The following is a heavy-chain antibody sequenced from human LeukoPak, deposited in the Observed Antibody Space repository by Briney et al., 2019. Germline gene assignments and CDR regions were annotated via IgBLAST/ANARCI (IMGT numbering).Heavy chain of an antibody. J-gene: IGHJ4*02. CDR3: ARVGVLSHLDY. CDR1: GGSFSGYF. V-gene: IGHV4-34*01. Sequence: SETLSLTCAVYGGSFSGYFWSWIRQPPGKGLEWIAEVNHSGGTNYNPSLKSRVTISVDTSKNQFSLNLNSVTAADTAMYYCARVGVLSHLDYWGQGTLVTVSS. CDR2: VNHSGGT. D-gene: IGHD3-3*01.